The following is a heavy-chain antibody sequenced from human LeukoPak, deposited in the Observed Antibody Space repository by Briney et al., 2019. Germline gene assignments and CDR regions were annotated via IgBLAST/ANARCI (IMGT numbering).Heavy chain of an antibody. Sequence: GRSLRLSCAASGFTFSSYAMHWVRQAPGKGLEWVAVISYDGSNKYYADSVKGRFTISRDNSKNTLYLQMNSLRAEDTAVYYCARGLITTVTTGWGQGTLVTVSS. V-gene: IGHV3-30*04. J-gene: IGHJ4*02. CDR2: ISYDGSNK. CDR3: ARGLITTVTTG. D-gene: IGHD4-17*01. CDR1: GFTFSSYA.